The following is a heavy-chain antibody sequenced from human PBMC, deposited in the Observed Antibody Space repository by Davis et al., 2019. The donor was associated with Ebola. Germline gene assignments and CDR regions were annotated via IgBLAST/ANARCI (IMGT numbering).Heavy chain of an antibody. J-gene: IGHJ4*02. CDR3: ARVRGYYYGFDY. D-gene: IGHD5-18*01. Sequence: GESLKISCVGSGYTFDSHGMSWVRQAPGKGLEWVAAITGTGGDTYYIDSVKGRYTIPRDNSRSTLYLHMSGLRAEDTAIYYCARVRGYYYGFDYWGQGTLVTVSS. V-gene: IGHV3-23*01. CDR1: GYTFDSHG. CDR2: ITGTGGDT.